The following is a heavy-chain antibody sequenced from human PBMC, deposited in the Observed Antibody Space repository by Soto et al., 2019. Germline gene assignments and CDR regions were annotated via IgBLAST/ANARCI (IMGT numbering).Heavy chain of an antibody. CDR1: GFILSNYW. CDR3: ARYRSLDP. V-gene: IGHV3-7*03. J-gene: IGHJ5*02. CDR2: IKEDGSEK. Sequence: EVQLVESGGGLVQPGGSLRLSCADSGFILSNYWMSWVRQAPGMGLQWVASIKEDGSEKYYVDPVKGRFTISRENAKNSLYLQMNSLRAEDTAVYYCARYRSLDPWGQGSLVTVSS. D-gene: IGHD3-16*02.